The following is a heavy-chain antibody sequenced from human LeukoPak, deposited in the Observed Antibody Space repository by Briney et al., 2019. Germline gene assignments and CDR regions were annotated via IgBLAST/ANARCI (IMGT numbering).Heavy chain of an antibody. V-gene: IGHV3-48*03. Sequence: PGGSLRLSCAASGFTFSSYEMNWVRQAPGKGLEWVSYISSSGSTIYYADSVKGRFTISRDNSKNTLYLQMNSLRAEDTAVYYCASDDPLYDSSSLGQQTDVWGKGTTVTVSS. CDR2: ISSSGSTI. D-gene: IGHD3-22*01. J-gene: IGHJ6*04. CDR1: GFTFSSYE. CDR3: ASDDPLYDSSSLGQQTDV.